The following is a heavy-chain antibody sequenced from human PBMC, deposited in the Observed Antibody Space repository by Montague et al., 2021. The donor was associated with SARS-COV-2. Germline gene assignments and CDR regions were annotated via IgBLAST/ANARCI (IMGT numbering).Heavy chain of an antibody. Sequence: SETLSFTCTVSGGSISSYYWSWIRQSPGKGLEWIGCLYYSGSTYYNPSLKSRVTISVDTSKNQFSLKLSSVTAADTAVYYCARQAFSRITIFGVVISEGWLDLWGQGTLVTVSS. CDR1: GGSISSYY. D-gene: IGHD3-3*01. J-gene: IGHJ5*02. V-gene: IGHV4-59*04. CDR2: LYYSGST. CDR3: ARQAFSRITIFGVVISEGWLDL.